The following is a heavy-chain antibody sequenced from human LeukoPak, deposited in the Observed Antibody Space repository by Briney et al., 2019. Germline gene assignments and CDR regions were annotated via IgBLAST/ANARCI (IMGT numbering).Heavy chain of an antibody. CDR2: IIPIFGTA. J-gene: IGHJ5*02. V-gene: IGHV1-69*05. CDR3: ARDVHGDYGSGWFDP. CDR1: GGTFSSYA. D-gene: IGHD4-17*01. Sequence: GASVKVSCKASGGTFSSYAISWVRQAPGQGLEWMGGIIPIFGTANYAQKFQGRVTITTDESTSTAYMELSSLRSEDTAVYYCARDVHGDYGSGWFDPWGQGTLVSVSS.